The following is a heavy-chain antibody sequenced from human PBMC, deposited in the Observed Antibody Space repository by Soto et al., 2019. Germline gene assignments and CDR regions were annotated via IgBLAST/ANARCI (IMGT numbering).Heavy chain of an antibody. CDR3: AKDAREYDFWSGYNYYYGMDV. Sequence: GSLRLSCAASGFTFSSYGMHWVRQAPGKGLEWVAVISYDGSNKYYADSVKGRFTISRDNSKNTLYLQMNSLRAEDTAVYYCAKDAREYDFWSGYNYYYGMDVWGQGTTVTVSS. V-gene: IGHV3-30*18. D-gene: IGHD3-3*01. CDR1: GFTFSSYG. CDR2: ISYDGSNK. J-gene: IGHJ6*02.